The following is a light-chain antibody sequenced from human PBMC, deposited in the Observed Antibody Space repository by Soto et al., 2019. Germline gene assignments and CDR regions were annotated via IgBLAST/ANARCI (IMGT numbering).Light chain of an antibody. CDR3: AAWDDSLNGHVV. CDR2: SNN. J-gene: IGLJ2*01. V-gene: IGLV1-44*01. Sequence: QSVLTQPHSASGTPGQRVTISCSGSSSNIGSNTVNWYQQLPGTAPKLLIYSNNQRPSGVPDRFSGSKSGTSDSLAISGLQSEDEADYYCAAWDDSLNGHVVFGGGTKVTVL. CDR1: SSNIGSNT.